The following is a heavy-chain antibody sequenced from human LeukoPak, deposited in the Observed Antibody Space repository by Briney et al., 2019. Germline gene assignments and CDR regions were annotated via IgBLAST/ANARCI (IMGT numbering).Heavy chain of an antibody. CDR1: GYTFTSYD. Sequence: ASVKVSCKASGYTFTSYDINWVRQATGQGLEWMGWMNPNSGNTGYAQKFQGRVTITRNTSISTAYMELSSLRSEDTAVYYCARETRSGGSLLRGNWFDPWGQGTLVTVSS. CDR3: ARETRSGGSLLRGNWFDP. V-gene: IGHV1-8*03. D-gene: IGHD2-15*01. J-gene: IGHJ5*02. CDR2: MNPNSGNT.